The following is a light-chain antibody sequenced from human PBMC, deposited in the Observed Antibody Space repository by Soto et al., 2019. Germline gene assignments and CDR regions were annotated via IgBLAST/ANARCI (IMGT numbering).Light chain of an antibody. Sequence: DIQMTQSPSSLSASVGDGVTITCRASQSISTYLNWYQHKPGKAPKLLVYAASTLQSGVPSRFSGSGSDTDFTLTISSLQPEDFATYYCQQSSTIPRTFGPGTKVDIK. CDR1: QSISTY. CDR3: QQSSTIPRT. CDR2: AAS. V-gene: IGKV1-39*01. J-gene: IGKJ3*01.